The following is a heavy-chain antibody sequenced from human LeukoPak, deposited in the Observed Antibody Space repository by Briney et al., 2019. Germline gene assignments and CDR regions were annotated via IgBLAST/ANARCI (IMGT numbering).Heavy chain of an antibody. CDR2: IYYSGST. CDR1: GGSISSYY. Sequence: SETLSLTCTVSGGSISSYYWSWIRQPPGKGLEWIGYIYYSGSTNYNPSLKSRVTISVDTSKNQFSLKLSSVTAADTAVYYCARYYDSIVWETVYWYFDLWGRGTLVTVSS. J-gene: IGHJ2*01. D-gene: IGHD3-22*01. V-gene: IGHV4-59*01. CDR3: ARYYDSIVWETVYWYFDL.